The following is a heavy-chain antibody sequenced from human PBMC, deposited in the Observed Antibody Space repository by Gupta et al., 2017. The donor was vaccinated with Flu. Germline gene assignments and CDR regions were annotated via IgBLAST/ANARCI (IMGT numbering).Heavy chain of an antibody. D-gene: IGHD6-25*01. CDR1: GFAVSATA. J-gene: IGHJ4*02. Sequence: EVSLLQSGGGLVQPGGSLRLSCAASGFAVSATAMAWVRQAPGKGLEWVPAIDYSGTKTFYADSVKGRFTISRDNSKNSLYLQLTSLGGEDTAIYFCAKTDGRRSPPPLDFWGQGTLVTVSS. V-gene: IGHV3-23*05. CDR3: AKTDGRRSPPPLDF. CDR2: IDYSGTKT.